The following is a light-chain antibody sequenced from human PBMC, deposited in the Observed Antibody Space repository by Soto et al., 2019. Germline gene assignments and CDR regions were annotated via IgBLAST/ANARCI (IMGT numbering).Light chain of an antibody. CDR2: DVS. CDR3: SSYTSSSTLYD. Sequence: QSALTQPASVSGSPGQSITICCTGTSSDVGGYNYVSWYQQHPGKAPKLMIYDVSNRPSGVSNRFSGSKSGNTASLTISGLQAEDEADYYCSSYTSSSTLYDFRPGTKVTVL. CDR1: SSDVGGYNY. V-gene: IGLV2-14*01. J-gene: IGLJ1*01.